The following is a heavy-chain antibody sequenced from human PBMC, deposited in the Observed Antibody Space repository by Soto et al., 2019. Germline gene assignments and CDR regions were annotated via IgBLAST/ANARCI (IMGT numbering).Heavy chain of an antibody. CDR2: FDPEDGET. V-gene: IGHV1-24*01. CDR1: GYTLTELS. Sequence: ASVKVSCKVSGYTLTELSMHWVRQAPGKGLEWMGGFDPEDGETIYAQKFQGRVTMTEDTSTDTAYMELSSLRSEDTAVYYCATPYYDYIWGSYRRDAFDIWGQGTMVTVSS. CDR3: ATPYYDYIWGSYRRDAFDI. J-gene: IGHJ3*02. D-gene: IGHD3-16*02.